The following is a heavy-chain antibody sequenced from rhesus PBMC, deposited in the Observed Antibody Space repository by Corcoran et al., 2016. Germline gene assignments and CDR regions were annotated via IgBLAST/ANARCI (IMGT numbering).Heavy chain of an antibody. CDR3: ARAGIWTVGAWSFDY. D-gene: IGHD3-3*01. CDR2: ISGSGGSN. CDR1: GGSISSNY. J-gene: IGHJ4*01. V-gene: IGHV4-173*01. Sequence: QVQLQESGPGLVKPSETLSLTCTVSGGSISSNYWSWIRQPPGKGLAWIGRISGSGGSNDYNPSRKSRVTSSTDKSKNQLSLMLSAVTAADTAVYYCARAGIWTVGAWSFDYWGQGVLVTVSS.